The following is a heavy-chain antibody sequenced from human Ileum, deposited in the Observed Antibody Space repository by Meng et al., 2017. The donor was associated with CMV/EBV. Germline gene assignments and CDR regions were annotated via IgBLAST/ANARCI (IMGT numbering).Heavy chain of an antibody. Sequence: GSLRPSCTVSGGSVSRGSYYWSWIRQPPGKGLEWFGYICYSGSTNYNPSLKSRVTISVDTSKNQFCLKPSSVTAADTAVYYCARAYCSSTSCYYDYWGQGTLVTVSS. CDR2: ICYSGST. CDR3: ARAYCSSTSCYYDY. V-gene: IGHV4-61*01. D-gene: IGHD2-2*01. CDR1: GGSVSRGSYY. J-gene: IGHJ4*02.